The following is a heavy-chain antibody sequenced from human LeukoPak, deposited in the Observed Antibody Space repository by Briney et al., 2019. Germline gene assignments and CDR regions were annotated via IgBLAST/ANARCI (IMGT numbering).Heavy chain of an antibody. CDR2: INPNSGDT. CDR3: ARRIAAPGNDAFDI. J-gene: IGHJ3*02. D-gene: IGHD6-13*01. V-gene: IGHV1-2*02. CDR1: GYTFTDYY. Sequence: GASVKVPCKASGYTFTDYYIHWVRQAPGQGLGWMGWINPNSGDTNYAQKFQGRVTMTRDTSISTAYMELSRLRSDDTAVYYCARRIAAPGNDAFDIWGQGTMVTVSS.